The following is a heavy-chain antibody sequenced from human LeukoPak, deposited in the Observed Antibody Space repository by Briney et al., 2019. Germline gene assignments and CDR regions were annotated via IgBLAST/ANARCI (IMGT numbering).Heavy chain of an antibody. D-gene: IGHD6-13*01. CDR1: GFNFSSYG. CDR2: ICSDASNK. V-gene: IGHV3-30*18. CDR3: AKSGIAAAGQRGYFDN. Sequence: PGGSLRLSCAASGFNFSSYGMHWVRQAPGKGLEWLAVICSDASNKYFADSVKGRFTISRDTSKNTLYLQMNSLTAEDTAVYYCAKSGIAAAGQRGYFDNWGQGALVTVLS. J-gene: IGHJ4*02.